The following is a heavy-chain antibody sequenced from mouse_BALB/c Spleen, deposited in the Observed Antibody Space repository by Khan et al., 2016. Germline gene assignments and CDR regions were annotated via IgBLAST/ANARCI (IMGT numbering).Heavy chain of an antibody. J-gene: IGHJ1*01. Sequence: EVKLLESGGGLVQPGGSLKLSCAASGFDFSRYWMSWVRQAPGKGLEWIGEIKPDSSTINYTPSLKDKFIISRDNAKNTLYLQMSKVRSEDTALAYCASTFWYFDDWGAGTTVTVSS. CDR3: ASTFWYFDD. V-gene: IGHV4-1*02. CDR2: IKPDSSTI. CDR1: GFDFSRYW.